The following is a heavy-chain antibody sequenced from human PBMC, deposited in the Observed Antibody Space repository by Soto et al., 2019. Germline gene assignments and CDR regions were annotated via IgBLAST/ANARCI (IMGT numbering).Heavy chain of an antibody. CDR3: STNYGSGSSAFDY. CDR2: IIPMLSMS. D-gene: IGHD3-10*01. CDR1: GDTFSRYT. Sequence: QVQLVQSGPEMKKPGSSVRVSCTASGDTFSRYTISWVRQAPGQGLEWMWRIIPMLSMSNPAPNFYGRVRFTADRSTITAYLLLCGLTSGATAMYFCSTNYGSGSSAFDYWGQGTLVTVSS. J-gene: IGHJ4*02. V-gene: IGHV1-69*02.